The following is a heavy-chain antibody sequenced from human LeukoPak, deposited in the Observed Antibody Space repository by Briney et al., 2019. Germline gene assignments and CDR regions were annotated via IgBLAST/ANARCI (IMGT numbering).Heavy chain of an antibody. J-gene: IGHJ4*02. Sequence: GASVKVSCKASGYIFISYAMHWVRQAPGQRLEWMGWINAGNGNTKYSQKFQGRVTITRDTSASTVYMELSSLRSEDTAVYYCARHRPRHGDTADYWGQETLVTVSS. CDR3: ARHRPRHGDTADY. V-gene: IGHV1-3*01. CDR1: GYIFISYA. D-gene: IGHD5-18*01. CDR2: INAGNGNT.